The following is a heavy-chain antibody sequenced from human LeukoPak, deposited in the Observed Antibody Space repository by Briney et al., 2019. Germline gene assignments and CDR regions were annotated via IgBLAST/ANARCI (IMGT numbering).Heavy chain of an antibody. J-gene: IGHJ4*02. D-gene: IGHD3-22*01. V-gene: IGHV3-7*01. CDR2: IKQDGSEK. Sequence: PGGSLRLSCAASGFTFSNYAMSWVRQAPGKGLEWVANIKQDGSEKYYVDSVKGRFTISRDNAKNSLYLQMNSLRAEDTAVYYCASRESSGYSYYFDYWGQGTLVTVSS. CDR3: ASRESSGYSYYFDY. CDR1: GFTFSNYA.